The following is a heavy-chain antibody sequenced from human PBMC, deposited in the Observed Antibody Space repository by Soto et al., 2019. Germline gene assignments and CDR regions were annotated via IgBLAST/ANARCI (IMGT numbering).Heavy chain of an antibody. CDR3: AAVIGWAYYYYYGMGV. Sequence: SVKVSCKASGFTFTSSAVQWVRQARGQRLEWIGWIVVGSGNTNYAQKFQERVTITRDMSTSTAYMELSSLRSEDTAVYYCAAVIGWAYYYYYGMGVWGQGTTVTVSS. D-gene: IGHD6-19*01. CDR1: GFTFTSSA. J-gene: IGHJ6*02. CDR2: IVVGSGNT. V-gene: IGHV1-58*01.